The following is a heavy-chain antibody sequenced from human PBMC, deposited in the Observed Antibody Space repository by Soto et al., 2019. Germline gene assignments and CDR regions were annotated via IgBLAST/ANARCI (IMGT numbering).Heavy chain of an antibody. J-gene: IGHJ4*02. Sequence: GGSLRLSCAASGFTFSSYAMSWVRQAPGKGLEWVSAISGSGGSTYYADSVKGRFTISRDNSKNTLYLQMNSLRAEDTAVYYCAKVAKKLIIAAAGYFDYWGQGTLVTVSS. CDR1: GFTFSSYA. D-gene: IGHD6-13*01. CDR2: ISGSGGST. V-gene: IGHV3-23*01. CDR3: AKVAKKLIIAAAGYFDY.